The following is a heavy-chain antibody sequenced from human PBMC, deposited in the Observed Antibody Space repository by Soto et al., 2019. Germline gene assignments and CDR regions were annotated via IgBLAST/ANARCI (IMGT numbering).Heavy chain of an antibody. CDR1: GDSISSGGYY. Sequence: QVQLQESGPGLVMPSQTLSLTCTVSGDSISSGGYYWSWIRQHPGKGLEWIGYIYYSGTTYYNPSLKRRVTITVDTSKNQFSRKLSSVTAADTAIYYCARDRNGYNSLDYWGQGTLVTVSS. CDR3: ARDRNGYNSLDY. J-gene: IGHJ4*02. V-gene: IGHV4-31*03. CDR2: IYYSGTT. D-gene: IGHD5-12*01.